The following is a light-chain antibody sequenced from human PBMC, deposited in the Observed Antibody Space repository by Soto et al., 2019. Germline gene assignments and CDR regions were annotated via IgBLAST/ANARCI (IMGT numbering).Light chain of an antibody. Sequence: QTVVTQPPSVSGAPGQRVTISCTGSSSNIGAGYDVHWYQQLPGTAPKLLIYGNSNRPSGVPDRFSGSKSGTSASLAITGLQAEDEADYYCQSYDRSLSAVFGGGTKVTVL. J-gene: IGLJ2*01. V-gene: IGLV1-40*01. CDR3: QSYDRSLSAV. CDR1: SSNIGAGYD. CDR2: GNS.